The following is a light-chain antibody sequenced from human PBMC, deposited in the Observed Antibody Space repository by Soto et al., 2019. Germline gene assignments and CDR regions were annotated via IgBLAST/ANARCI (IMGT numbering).Light chain of an antibody. CDR2: AAS. J-gene: IGKJ2*01. V-gene: IGKV1-39*01. Sequence: DIQMTQSPSSLSASVGDRITITCRASQSISTYLNWYHQKPGKAPKPLISAASSLQSGVPSRFSGSGSGTDFTLTISSLQPEDFATYFCQQSYTIPFTFGQGTKVEIK. CDR3: QQSYTIPFT. CDR1: QSISTY.